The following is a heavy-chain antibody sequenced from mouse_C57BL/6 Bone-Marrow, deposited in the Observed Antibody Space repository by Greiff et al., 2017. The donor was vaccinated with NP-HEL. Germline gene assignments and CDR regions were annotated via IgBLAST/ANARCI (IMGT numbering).Heavy chain of an antibody. CDR2: ISDGGSYT. V-gene: IGHV5-4*01. CDR3: ARGNYGSREGLAWFAY. J-gene: IGHJ3*01. D-gene: IGHD1-1*01. Sequence: EVHLVESGGGLVKPGGSLKLSCAASGFTFSSYAMSWVRQTPEKRLEWVATISDGGSYTYYPDNVKGRFTISRDNAKNNLYLQMSHLKSEDTAMYYCARGNYGSREGLAWFAYWGQGTLVTVSA. CDR1: GFTFSSYA.